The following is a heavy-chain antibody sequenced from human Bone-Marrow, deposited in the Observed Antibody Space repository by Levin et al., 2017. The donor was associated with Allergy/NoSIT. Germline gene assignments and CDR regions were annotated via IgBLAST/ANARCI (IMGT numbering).Heavy chain of an antibody. Sequence: GESLKISCAASGFTFKSYAIHWVRQAPGKGLEWVAVISYDGMKTYYADSVKGRFTISRDNFRNTLYLQMNSLTIEDTAIYYCARDRGSSWELYYFDSWGHGTLVTVSS. J-gene: IGHJ4*01. CDR1: GFTFKSYA. V-gene: IGHV3-30*04. CDR2: ISYDGMKT. D-gene: IGHD6-13*01. CDR3: ARDRGSSWELYYFDS.